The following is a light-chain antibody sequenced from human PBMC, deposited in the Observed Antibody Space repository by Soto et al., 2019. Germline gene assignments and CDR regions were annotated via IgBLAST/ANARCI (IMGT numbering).Light chain of an antibody. J-gene: IGKJ1*01. V-gene: IGKV3D-15*01. CDR2: AAT. CDR1: QRVNRN. Sequence: EIVMTQSPATLSVSPGERATLSCRASQRVNRNLAWYQQQPGQALRLLNSAATTRPTGIPARFSGSGSETGFTLLISRRQSEDFADYYCQQHNTWWTFGPGTKVE. CDR3: QQHNTWWT.